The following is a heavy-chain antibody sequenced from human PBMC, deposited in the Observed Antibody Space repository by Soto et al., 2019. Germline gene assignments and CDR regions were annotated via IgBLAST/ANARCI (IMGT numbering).Heavy chain of an antibody. Sequence: QVQLVQSGAEVKKPGSSVKVSCKASGGTFSSYAISWVRQAPGQGLEWMGGIIPIFGTANYAQKFQGRVTITADKSTSTAYIELSSLRSEDTAVYYCAREGPDAAAGTGPIYYYYGMDVWGQGTTVTVSS. CDR2: IIPIFGTA. CDR3: AREGPDAAAGTGPIYYYYGMDV. D-gene: IGHD6-13*01. CDR1: GGTFSSYA. V-gene: IGHV1-69*06. J-gene: IGHJ6*02.